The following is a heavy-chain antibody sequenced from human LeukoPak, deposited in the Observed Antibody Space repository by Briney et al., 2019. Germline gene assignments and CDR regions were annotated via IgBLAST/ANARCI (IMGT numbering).Heavy chain of an antibody. V-gene: IGHV3-30-3*01. D-gene: IGHD1-14*01. J-gene: IGHJ6*02. CDR3: VRGVRTPAGWETYLTGQDV. CDR2: MSSDGSDN. CDR1: GFTFNNYA. Sequence: PGGSLRLSCTASGFTFNNYALHWVRQAPGKGLEWVAVMSSDGSDNYYADSVQGRFTISRDNSKNTLFLQMNSLKVEDAALYYCVRGVRTPAGWETYLTGQDVWGQGTTVTVSS.